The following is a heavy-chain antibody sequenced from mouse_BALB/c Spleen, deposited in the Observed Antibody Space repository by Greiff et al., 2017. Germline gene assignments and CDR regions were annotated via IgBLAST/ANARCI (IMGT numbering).Heavy chain of an antibody. D-gene: IGHD1-2*01. V-gene: IGHV3-1*02. J-gene: IGHJ3*01. CDR2: IHYSGST. Sequence: VQLQQSGPDLVKPSQSLSLTCTVTGYSITSGYSWHWIRQFPGNKLEWMGYIHYSGSTNYNPSLKSRISITRDTSKNQFFLQLNSVTTEDTATYYCAVHYYGYEGFAYWGQGTLVTVSA. CDR1: GYSITSGYS. CDR3: AVHYYGYEGFAY.